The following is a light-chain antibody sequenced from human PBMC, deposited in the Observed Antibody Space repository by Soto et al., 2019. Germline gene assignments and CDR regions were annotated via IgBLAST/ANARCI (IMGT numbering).Light chain of an antibody. CDR3: QQYGSSPFT. Sequence: EIVLTQSPGTLSLSPGERATLSCRASQSVSSINLAWYQQKPGQAPRLLIYGASSRATGIPDRFSGSGSGTDFTLTISRLEPEDFAVYYCQQYGSSPFTFGPGTKVAIK. CDR1: QSVSSIN. J-gene: IGKJ3*01. V-gene: IGKV3-20*01. CDR2: GAS.